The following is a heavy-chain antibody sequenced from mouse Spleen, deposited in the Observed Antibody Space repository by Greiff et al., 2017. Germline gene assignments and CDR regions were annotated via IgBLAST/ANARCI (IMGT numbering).Heavy chain of an antibody. CDR3: ARQDLPYYAMDY. CDR2: ISNGGGST. Sequence: EVMLVESGGGLVQPGGSLKLSCAASGFTFSDYYMYWVRQTPEKRLEWVAYISNGGGSTYYPDTVKGRFTISRDNAKNTLYLQMSRLKSEDTAMYYCARQDLPYYAMDYWGQGTSVTVSS. CDR1: GFTFSDYY. D-gene: IGHD2-1*01. J-gene: IGHJ4*01. V-gene: IGHV5-12*01.